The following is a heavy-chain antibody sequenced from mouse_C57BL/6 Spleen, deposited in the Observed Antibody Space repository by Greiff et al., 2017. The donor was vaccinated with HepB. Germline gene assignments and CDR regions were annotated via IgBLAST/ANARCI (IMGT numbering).Heavy chain of an antibody. J-gene: IGHJ3*01. Sequence: QVQLKQSGAELVKPGASVKLSCKASGYTFTEYTIHWVKQRSGQGLEWIGWFYPGSGSIKYNEKFKDKATLTADKSSSTVYMELSRLTSEDSAVYFCARHEDGGTPDGYYGFAYWGQGTLVTVSA. CDR1: GYTFTEYT. CDR3: ARHEDGGTPDGYYGFAY. D-gene: IGHD2-3*01. V-gene: IGHV1-62-2*01. CDR2: FYPGSGSI.